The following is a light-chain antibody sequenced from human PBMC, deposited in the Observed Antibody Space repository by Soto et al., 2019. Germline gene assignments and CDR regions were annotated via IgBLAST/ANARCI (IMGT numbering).Light chain of an antibody. Sequence: IQLTQSPSSLSVSIGDRVTITCRASQGIINYLAWYQQKPGKAPKLLIYGASTLQGGVPSRFSGSGSGTEFPTTSSLLHQEDFVTYCQLQHNWHPEAFGQGTKVDIK. V-gene: IGKV1-9*01. J-gene: IGKJ1*01. CDR3: LQHNWHPEA. CDR1: QGIINY. CDR2: GAS.